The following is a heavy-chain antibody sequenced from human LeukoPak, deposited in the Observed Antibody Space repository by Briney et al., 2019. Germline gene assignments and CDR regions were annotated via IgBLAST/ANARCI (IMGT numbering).Heavy chain of an antibody. V-gene: IGHV3-23*01. CDR1: GFTLSSYA. D-gene: IGHD3-10*01. CDR3: ARDMVRGVISSFDY. Sequence: HPGGSLRLSCAASGFTLSSYAMSWVRQAPGKGLEWVSAISGSGGSTYYADSVKGRFTISRDNAKNSLYLQMNSLRAEDTAVYYCARDMVRGVISSFDYWGQGTLVTVSS. J-gene: IGHJ4*02. CDR2: ISGSGGST.